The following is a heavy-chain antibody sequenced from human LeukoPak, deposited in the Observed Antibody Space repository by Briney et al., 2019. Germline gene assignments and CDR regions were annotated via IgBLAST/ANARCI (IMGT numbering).Heavy chain of an antibody. CDR1: GYTFTSYY. CDR2: INPSGGST. D-gene: IGHD6-6*01. J-gene: IGHJ4*02. Sequence: ASVKVSCKAFGYTFTSYYMHWVRQAPGQGLEWMGIINPSGGSTSYAQKFQGRVTMTRDTSTSTVYMELSSLRSEDTAVYYCARDLREGYSSSSGCDYWGQGTLVTVSS. CDR3: ARDLREGYSSSSGCDY. V-gene: IGHV1-46*01.